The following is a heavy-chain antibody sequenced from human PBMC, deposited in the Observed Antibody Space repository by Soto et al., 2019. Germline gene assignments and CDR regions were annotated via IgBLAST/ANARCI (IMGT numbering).Heavy chain of an antibody. D-gene: IGHD4-17*01. V-gene: IGHV3-21*01. CDR2: ISSSSSYI. Sequence: GGSLRLSCAASGFTFSSYSMNWVRQAPGKGLEWVSSISSSSSYIYYADSVKGRFTISRDNAKNSLYLQMNSLRAEDTAVYYCARARSDGDYGYYYYGMDVWGQGTTVTVSS. CDR3: ARARSDGDYGYYYYGMDV. J-gene: IGHJ6*02. CDR1: GFTFSSYS.